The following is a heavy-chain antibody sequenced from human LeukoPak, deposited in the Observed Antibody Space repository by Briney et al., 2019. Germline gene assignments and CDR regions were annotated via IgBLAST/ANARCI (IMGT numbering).Heavy chain of an antibody. CDR2: IYYSGNT. D-gene: IGHD6-6*01. Sequence: SETLSLTCTVSGGSLNNFYWSWIRQPPGKGLEWIGYIYYSGNTDYNPSLKSRVTISVDTSKNEFSLNLSSVTAADTAVYYCARAGSLAARPRGFDYWGQGTLVTVAS. V-gene: IGHV4-59*01. J-gene: IGHJ4*02. CDR1: GGSLNNFY. CDR3: ARAGSLAARPRGFDY.